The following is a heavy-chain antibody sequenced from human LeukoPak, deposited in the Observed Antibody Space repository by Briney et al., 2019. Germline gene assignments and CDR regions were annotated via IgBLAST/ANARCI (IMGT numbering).Heavy chain of an antibody. D-gene: IGHD3-10*01. CDR2: MHYSGST. V-gene: IGHV4-59*01. Sequence: ASETLSLTCTVSGGSFSSYYWTWIRQPPGKGLEWITYMHYSGSTNYNPSLQSRVTISIDTSKNQFSLKLSSVTAADTAVYYCAAYPFRGATHYFDYWGQGILVTVSS. J-gene: IGHJ4*02. CDR1: GGSFSSYY. CDR3: AAYPFRGATHYFDY.